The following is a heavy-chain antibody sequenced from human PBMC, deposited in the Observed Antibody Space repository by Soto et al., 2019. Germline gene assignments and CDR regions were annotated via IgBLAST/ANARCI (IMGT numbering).Heavy chain of an antibody. CDR2: ISAYNGNT. J-gene: IGHJ5*02. V-gene: IGHV1-18*01. CDR3: AKDGCMTTVTGVLSQRGFDP. CDR1: GYTFTSYG. D-gene: IGHD4-17*01. Sequence: ASVKVSCKASGYTFTSYGISWVRQAPGQGLEWMGWISAYNGNTNYAQKLQGTVTMTTDTSTSTAYMELRSLRSDDTAVYYCAKDGCMTTVTGVLSQRGFDPWGQGTLVTVSS.